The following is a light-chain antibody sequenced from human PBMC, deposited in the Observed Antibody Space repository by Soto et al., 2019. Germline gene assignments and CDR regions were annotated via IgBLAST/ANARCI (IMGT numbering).Light chain of an antibody. CDR3: QQCGSSPWT. J-gene: IGKJ1*01. CDR1: QSVTRNY. CDR2: GAS. Sequence: EIVLTQSPGTLSLSPGERATLSCRASQSVTRNYLAWYQQKPGQAPSLLIYGASSRATGIPDRFSGSGSGTDFSLTISRLEPEDFAVYYCQQCGSSPWTFGQGTKVEI. V-gene: IGKV3-20*01.